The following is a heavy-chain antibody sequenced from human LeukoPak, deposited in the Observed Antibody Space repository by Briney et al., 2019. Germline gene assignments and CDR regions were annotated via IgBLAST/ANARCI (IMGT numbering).Heavy chain of an antibody. J-gene: IGHJ4*02. Sequence: PSETLSLTCAVDGGSFSGFYWSWIRQTPGKGLEGIGEINHTGKTNYDPSLTDYNPSLKSRVTISVDSSKNELSLRVSSVTTADTAVYHCTRLPLDYSLDHWGQGTPVSVSS. CDR1: GGSFSGFY. D-gene: IGHD4-11*01. V-gene: IGHV4-34*01. CDR2: INHTGKTNYDPSLT. CDR3: TRLPLDYSLDH.